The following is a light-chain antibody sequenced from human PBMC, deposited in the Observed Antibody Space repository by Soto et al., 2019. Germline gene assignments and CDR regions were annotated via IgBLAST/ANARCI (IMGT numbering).Light chain of an antibody. CDR3: QSYDNSLSEVV. V-gene: IGLV1-40*01. J-gene: IGLJ2*01. CDR2: ANN. Sequence: QSVLTQPPSVSGVPGQRVTISCTGGSSNIGAGPDVHWYQQLPGTAPKLLIYANNNRPSGVPDRFSGSKSDTSASLAIAGLQAEDEADYYCQSYDNSLSEVVFGGGTKVTVL. CDR1: SSNIGAGPD.